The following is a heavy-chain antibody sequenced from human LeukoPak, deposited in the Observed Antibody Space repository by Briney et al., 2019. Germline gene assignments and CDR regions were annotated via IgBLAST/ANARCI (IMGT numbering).Heavy chain of an antibody. CDR3: ARYCGGDCYHVFDI. J-gene: IGHJ3*02. Sequence: ASVKVSCKAFGYSFTSYDINWVRQATGQGLEWMGWMNPDSGNTGYAQKYQGRVTITRNTSISTAYMELSSLRSEDTAVYYCARYCGGDCYHVFDIWGQGTMVTVSS. CDR1: GYSFTSYD. CDR2: MNPDSGNT. V-gene: IGHV1-8*03. D-gene: IGHD2-21*01.